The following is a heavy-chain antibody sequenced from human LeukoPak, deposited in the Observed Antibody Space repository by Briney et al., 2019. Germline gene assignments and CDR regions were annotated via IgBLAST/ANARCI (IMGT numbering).Heavy chain of an antibody. J-gene: IGHJ3*02. CDR3: AKDTSISTMMDDAFDI. V-gene: IGHV3-23*01. Sequence: QPGGSLRLSCAASGFTFSNYAMSWVRQAPGKGLEWVSAIRGRGGSTYYADPVKGRFTISSDNSKNTVYLQMNSLRAEDTAVYYCAKDTSISTMMDDAFDIWGQGTMVTVSS. CDR2: IRGRGGST. D-gene: IGHD3-22*01. CDR1: GFTFSNYA.